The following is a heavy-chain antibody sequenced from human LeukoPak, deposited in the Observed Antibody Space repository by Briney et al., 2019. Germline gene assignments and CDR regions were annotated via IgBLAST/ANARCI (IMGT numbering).Heavy chain of an antibody. CDR3: ARDARSGYSYGPKVDY. CDR1: GYTFTVYY. CDR2: INPNSGGT. D-gene: IGHD5-18*01. V-gene: IGHV1-2*02. Sequence: ASVKVSFTASGYTFTVYYMHWVRQAPGQGLEWMGCINPNSGGTNYAQKFQGRVTMTRDTSISTAYMELSRLRSDDTAVYYCARDARSGYSYGPKVDYWGQGTLVTVSS. J-gene: IGHJ4*02.